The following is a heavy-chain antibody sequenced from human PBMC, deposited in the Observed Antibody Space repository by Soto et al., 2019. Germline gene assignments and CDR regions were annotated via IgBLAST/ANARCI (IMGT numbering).Heavy chain of an antibody. V-gene: IGHV1-18*01. CDR1: GDTFTNSA. Sequence: ASVKVSCKASGDTFTNSAFIWVRQAPGQGLEWMGWISAYNGNTDYEQKFQGRVTMTTDTSTSTAHMELRSLRSDDTAVYYCAREGSRSGRPRPHTYIDYWGQGTLVTVSS. D-gene: IGHD6-13*01. CDR2: ISAYNGNT. CDR3: AREGSRSGRPRPHTYIDY. J-gene: IGHJ4*02.